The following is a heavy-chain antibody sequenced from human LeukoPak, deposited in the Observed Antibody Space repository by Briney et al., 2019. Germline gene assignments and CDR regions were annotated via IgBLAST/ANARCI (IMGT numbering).Heavy chain of an antibody. V-gene: IGHV3-48*02. CDR3: ARDAYCSSTSCYKGTIFDY. Sequence: PGGPLRLSCAASGFTFSSYSMNWVRQAPGKGLEWVSYISSSSSTIYYADSVKGRFTISRDNAKNSLYLQMNSLRDEDTAVYYCARDAYCSSTSCYKGTIFDYWGQGTLVTVSS. J-gene: IGHJ4*02. CDR1: GFTFSSYS. D-gene: IGHD2-2*02. CDR2: ISSSSSTI.